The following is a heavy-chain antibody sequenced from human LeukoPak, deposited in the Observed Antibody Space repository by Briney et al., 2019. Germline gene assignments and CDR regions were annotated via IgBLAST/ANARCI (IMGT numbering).Heavy chain of an antibody. CDR2: IGTAGDT. D-gene: IGHD6-13*01. V-gene: IGHV3-13*01. CDR3: ARGISSSWYGAFDI. CDR1: GFTFSSYD. J-gene: IGHJ3*02. Sequence: GGSLRLSCVASGFTFSSYDMHWVRQATGRGLEWVSGIGTAGDTYYPDSVKGRFTISREDAKNSLYLQMNSLRAEDTAVYYCARGISSSWYGAFDIWGQGTMVTVSS.